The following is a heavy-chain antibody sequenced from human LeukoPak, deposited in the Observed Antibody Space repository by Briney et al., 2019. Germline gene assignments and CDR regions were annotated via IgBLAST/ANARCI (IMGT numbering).Heavy chain of an antibody. CDR2: ISGSGGST. V-gene: IGHV3-23*01. CDR1: GFTFSSYA. CDR3: AREGLYCSGGSCYSVPNWFDP. D-gene: IGHD2-15*01. Sequence: GGSLRLSCAASGFTFSSYAMSWGRQAPGKGLEWVSAISGSGGSTYYADSVKGRFTISRDNSKNTLYLQMNSLRAEDTAVYYCAREGLYCSGGSCYSVPNWFDPWGQGTLVTVSS. J-gene: IGHJ5*02.